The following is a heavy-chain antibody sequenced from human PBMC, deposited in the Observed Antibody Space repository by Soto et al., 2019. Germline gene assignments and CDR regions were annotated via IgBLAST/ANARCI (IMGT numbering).Heavy chain of an antibody. CDR2: IWYDGSNK. D-gene: IGHD2-2*01. J-gene: IGHJ6*02. CDR1: GFTFSSYG. Sequence: QVQLVESGGGVVQPGRSLRLSCAASGFTFSSYGMHWVRQAPGKGLEWVAVIWYDGSNKYYADSVKGRFTISRDNSKNTLFLQMNSLRAEDTAVYYCARDIVLVPSDLYYYYGMDVWGQGTTVTVSS. CDR3: ARDIVLVPSDLYYYYGMDV. V-gene: IGHV3-33*01.